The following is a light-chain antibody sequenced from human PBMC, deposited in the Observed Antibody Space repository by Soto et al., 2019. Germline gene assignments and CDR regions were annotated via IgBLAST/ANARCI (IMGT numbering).Light chain of an antibody. V-gene: IGLV2-23*01. CDR2: EGS. CDR3: CSYADSSSHVV. CDR1: SSDVGSYNL. J-gene: IGLJ2*01. Sequence: QSALTQPASVSGSHGQSITISCTGTSSDVGSYNLVSWYQQHPGKAPKLMIYEGSKRPSGVSNRLSGSKSGNTASLTISGLQAEDEADYYCCSYADSSSHVVFGGGTKVTVL.